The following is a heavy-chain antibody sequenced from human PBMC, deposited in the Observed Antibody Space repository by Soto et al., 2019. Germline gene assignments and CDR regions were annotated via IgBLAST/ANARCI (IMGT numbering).Heavy chain of an antibody. CDR3: ARDPQYNNWFDP. CDR2: IIPILGIA. Sequence: ASVKVSCKASGGTFSSYTISWVRQAPGQGLEWMGRIIPILGIANYAQKFQGRVTITADKSTSTAYMELSSLRSEDTAVYYCARDPQYNNWFDPWGQETLVTVSS. J-gene: IGHJ5*02. D-gene: IGHD1-20*01. CDR1: GGTFSSYT. V-gene: IGHV1-69*04.